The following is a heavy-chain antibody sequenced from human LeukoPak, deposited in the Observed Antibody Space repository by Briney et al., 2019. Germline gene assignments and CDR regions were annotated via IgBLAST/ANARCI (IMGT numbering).Heavy chain of an antibody. CDR2: INHSGST. J-gene: IGHJ4*02. Sequence: GSLRLSCAASGFTFSSYEMNWVRQAPGKGLEWIGEINHSGSTNYNPSLKSRVTISVDTSKNQFSLKLSSVTAADTAVYYCARGGGRVSSPVEVYFDYWGQGTLVTVSS. CDR3: ARGGGRVSSPVEVYFDY. D-gene: IGHD6-13*01. CDR1: GFTFSSYE. V-gene: IGHV4-34*01.